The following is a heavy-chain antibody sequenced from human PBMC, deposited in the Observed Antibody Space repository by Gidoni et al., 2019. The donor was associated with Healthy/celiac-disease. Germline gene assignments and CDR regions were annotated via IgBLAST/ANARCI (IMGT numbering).Heavy chain of an antibody. CDR3: ARTPWAPMIVGFRKGWFDP. J-gene: IGHJ5*02. V-gene: IGHV4-34*01. D-gene: IGHD3-22*01. Sequence: QVQLQQWGAGLLKPSETLSLTCAVYGGSFSGYYWSWIRQPPGKGLEWIGEINHSGSTNYNPSLKSRVTISVDTSKNQFSLKLSSVTAADTAVYYCARTPWAPMIVGFRKGWFDPWGQGTLVTVSS. CDR2: INHSGST. CDR1: GGSFSGYY.